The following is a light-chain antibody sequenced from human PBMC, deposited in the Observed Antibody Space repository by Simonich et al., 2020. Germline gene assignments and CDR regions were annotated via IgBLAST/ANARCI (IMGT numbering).Light chain of an antibody. Sequence: DIVMTQSPDSLAVSLGERATINCKSHQSVLYSSNNKTYLSWYQQKPGQPPKLLIYWASTRESGVPDRFSGSGSGTDFTLTISSLQAEDVAVYYCQQYYSTPYTFGQGTKLEIK. CDR2: WAS. V-gene: IGKV4-1*01. CDR3: QQYYSTPYT. CDR1: QSVLYSSNNKTY. J-gene: IGKJ2*01.